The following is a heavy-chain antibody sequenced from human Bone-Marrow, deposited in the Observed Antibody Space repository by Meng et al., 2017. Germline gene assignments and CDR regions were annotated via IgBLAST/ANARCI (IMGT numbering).Heavy chain of an antibody. J-gene: IGHJ4*02. CDR2: MKPNSGNT. Sequence: ASVKVSCKASGYTFTSYDINWVRQATGQGLEWMGWMKPNSGNTGYAQKFQGRVTITRNTSISTAYMELSSLRSEDTAVYYCARYAATMASFDYWGQGTLVTVSS. D-gene: IGHD5-12*01. V-gene: IGHV1-8*03. CDR3: ARYAATMASFDY. CDR1: GYTFTSYD.